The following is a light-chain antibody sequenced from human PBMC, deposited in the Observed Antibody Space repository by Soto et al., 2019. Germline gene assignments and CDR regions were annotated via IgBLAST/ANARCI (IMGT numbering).Light chain of an antibody. CDR3: QQHDSFPWT. Sequence: DIQMTQSPSTLSTSVGDRVTITCRASHTIDTWLAWYQQKPGKAPKLLIYKASSLESGVPSRFSGSGSGTEFTLTISSLQPEDFATYYCQQHDSFPWTFGQGTKVEIK. J-gene: IGKJ1*01. V-gene: IGKV1-5*03. CDR1: HTIDTW. CDR2: KAS.